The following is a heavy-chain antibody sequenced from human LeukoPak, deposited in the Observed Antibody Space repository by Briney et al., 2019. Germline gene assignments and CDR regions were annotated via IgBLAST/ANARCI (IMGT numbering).Heavy chain of an antibody. J-gene: IGHJ3*02. CDR2: ISSSSSSI. V-gene: IGHV3-48*02. CDR3: AREYSPDIVVVVAAVVPFDI. CDR1: GFTFSSYS. D-gene: IGHD2-15*01. Sequence: GGSLRLSCAASGFTFSSYSMNWVRRAPGKGLEWVSYISSSSSSIYFADSVKGRFTISRDNAKNSLYLQMNSLRDEDTAVYYCAREYSPDIVVVVAAVVPFDIWGQGTMVTVSS.